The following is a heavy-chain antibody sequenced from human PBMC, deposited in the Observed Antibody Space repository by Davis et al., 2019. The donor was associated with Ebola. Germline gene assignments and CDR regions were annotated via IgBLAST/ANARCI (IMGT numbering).Heavy chain of an antibody. CDR2: ISGSGGST. V-gene: IGHV3-23*01. D-gene: IGHD3-3*02. J-gene: IGHJ5*02. Sequence: GGSLRLSCAASGFTFSSYGMHWVRQAPGKGLEWVSAISGSGGSTYYADSVKGRFTISRDNSKNTLYLQMKSLRVEDTAIYYCAKAGAVFDISMCYLWFNPWGQGTLVTVSS. CDR1: GFTFSSYG. CDR3: AKAGAVFDISMCYLWFNP.